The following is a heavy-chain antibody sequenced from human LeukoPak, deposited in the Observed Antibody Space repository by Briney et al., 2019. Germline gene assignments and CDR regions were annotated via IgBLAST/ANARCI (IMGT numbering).Heavy chain of an antibody. CDR2: IYSGGST. D-gene: IGHD5-18*01. J-gene: IGHJ4*02. CDR3: ARVGGYSYGYDFDY. Sequence: GGSLRLSCAASGFTFSSYAMSWVRQAPGKGLEWVSVIYSGGSTYYADSVKGRFTISRDNSKNTLYLQMNSLRAEDTAVYYCARVGGYSYGYDFDYWGQGTLVTVSS. CDR1: GFTFSSYA. V-gene: IGHV3-53*01.